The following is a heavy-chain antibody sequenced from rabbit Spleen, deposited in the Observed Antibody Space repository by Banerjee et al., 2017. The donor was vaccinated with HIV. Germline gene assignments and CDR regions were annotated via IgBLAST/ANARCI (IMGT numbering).Heavy chain of an antibody. J-gene: IGHJ6*01. Sequence: QQQLEESWGGLVKPGGTLTLTCTASGFSFSSIYWICWVRQAPGRGLEWIACIDTGDGATYYANWAKGRFTISKTSSTTVTLQMTSLTAADTATYFCARDTGSSFSSYGMDLWGPGTL. CDR3: ARDTGSSFSSYGMDL. CDR2: IDTGDGAT. D-gene: IGHD8-1*01. CDR1: GFSFSSIYW. V-gene: IGHV1S45*01.